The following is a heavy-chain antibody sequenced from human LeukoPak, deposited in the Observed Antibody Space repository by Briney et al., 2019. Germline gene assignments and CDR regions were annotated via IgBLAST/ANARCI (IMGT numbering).Heavy chain of an antibody. CDR1: GGTFSSYA. J-gene: IGHJ6*04. CDR2: IIPIFGTA. Sequence: VASVKVSCKASGGTFSSYAISWARQAPGQGLEWMGGIIPIFGTANYAQKFQGRVTITADKSTSTAYMELSSLRSGDTAVYYCARENYYYYYGMDVWGKGTTVTVSS. CDR3: ARENYYYYYGMDV. V-gene: IGHV1-69*06.